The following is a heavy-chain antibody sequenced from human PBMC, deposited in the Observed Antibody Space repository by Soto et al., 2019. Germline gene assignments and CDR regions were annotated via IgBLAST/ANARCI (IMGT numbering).Heavy chain of an antibody. CDR2: ISYDGSNK. CDR1: GFTFSSYG. D-gene: IGHD1-26*01. CDR3: AKGPPEGAQPAGFDY. J-gene: IGHJ4*02. V-gene: IGHV3-30*18. Sequence: QVQLVESGGGVVQPGRSLRLSCAASGFTFSSYGMHWVRQAPGKGLEWVAVISYDGSNKYYADSVKGRFTISRDNYKNPLYLQMNSLRVEDTAVYYCAKGPPEGAQPAGFDYWGQGTLVTVSS.